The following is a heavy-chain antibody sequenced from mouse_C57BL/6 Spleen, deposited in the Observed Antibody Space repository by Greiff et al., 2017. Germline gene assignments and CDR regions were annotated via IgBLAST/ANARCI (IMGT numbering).Heavy chain of an antibody. CDR1: GYAFSSYW. Sequence: SGAELVKPGASVKISCKASGYAFSSYWMNWVKQRPGKGLEWIGQIYPGDGDTNYNGKFKGKATLTADKSSSTAYMQLSSLTSEDSAVYFCARSDTVVNYYAMDYWGQGTSVTVSS. CDR3: ARSDTVVNYYAMDY. D-gene: IGHD1-1*01. V-gene: IGHV1-80*01. J-gene: IGHJ4*01. CDR2: IYPGDGDT.